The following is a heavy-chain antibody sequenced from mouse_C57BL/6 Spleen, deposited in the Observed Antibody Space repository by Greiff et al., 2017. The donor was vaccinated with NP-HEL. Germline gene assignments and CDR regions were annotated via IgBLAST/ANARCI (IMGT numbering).Heavy chain of an antibody. V-gene: IGHV14-4*01. CDR3: TTGNSSGYVLH. Sequence: EVQLQQSGAELVRPGASVKLSCTASGFNIKDDYMHWVKQRPEQGLEWIGWIDPENGDTEYASKFQGKATITADTSSNTADLQLSSLTSEDTAVYYCTTGNSSGYVLHWGQGTTLTVSS. CDR2: IDPENGDT. D-gene: IGHD3-2*02. J-gene: IGHJ2*01. CDR1: GFNIKDDY.